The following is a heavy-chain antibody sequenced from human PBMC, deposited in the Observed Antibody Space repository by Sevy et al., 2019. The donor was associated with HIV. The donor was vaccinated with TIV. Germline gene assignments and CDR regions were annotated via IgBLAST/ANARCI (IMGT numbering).Heavy chain of an antibody. CDR1: GGSIKGYY. CDR3: ARERGGSDGFLFDY. V-gene: IGHV4-59*12. J-gene: IGHJ4*02. Sequence: SETLSLTCTVSGGSIKGYYCSWIRQPPGKGLEWIGYVYNRGSPSYNSSLKSRVTTSIDTSKNQFSLNLNSVTAADTAMYYCARERGGSDGFLFDYWGQGMLVTVSS. CDR2: VYNRGSP. D-gene: IGHD3-10*01.